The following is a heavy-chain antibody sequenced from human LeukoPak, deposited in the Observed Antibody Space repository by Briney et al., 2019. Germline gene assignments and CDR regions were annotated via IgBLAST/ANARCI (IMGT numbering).Heavy chain of an antibody. D-gene: IGHD6-19*01. CDR1: GGSFSGYY. CDR3: ARGLVAGNWFDP. V-gene: IGHV4-34*01. CDR2: INHSGST. J-gene: IGHJ5*02. Sequence: SETLSLTCAVYGGSFSGYYWSWIRQPPEKGLEWIGEINHSGSTNYNPSLKSRVTISVDTSKNQFSLKLSSVTAADTAVYYCARGLVAGNWFDPWGQGTLVTVSS.